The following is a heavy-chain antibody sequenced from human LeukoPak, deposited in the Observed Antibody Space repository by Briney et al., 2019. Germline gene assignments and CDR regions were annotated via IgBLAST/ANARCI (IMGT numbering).Heavy chain of an antibody. Sequence: GASVKVSCKASGYTFTSYGISWVRQAPGQGLEWMGWTSAYNGNTNYAQKLQGRVTMTTDTSTSTAYMELRSLRSDDTAVYYCAGVVGGAYYYYYYMDVWGKGTTVTVSS. D-gene: IGHD3-16*01. CDR2: TSAYNGNT. CDR1: GYTFTSYG. V-gene: IGHV1-18*01. CDR3: AGVVGGAYYYYYYMDV. J-gene: IGHJ6*03.